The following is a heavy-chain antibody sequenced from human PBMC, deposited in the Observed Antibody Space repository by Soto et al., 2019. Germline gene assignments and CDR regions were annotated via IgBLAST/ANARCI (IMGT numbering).Heavy chain of an antibody. Sequence: GGSLRLSCAASGFTFSNAWMNWVRQAPGKGLEWVGRIKSKIDGGTRDYAAPVRGRFTISRDDSKNTLHLQMNSLKIEDTGVYYCIGGGYDVRSGYYYFDYWGQGIVVTVSS. CDR2: IKSKIDGGTR. V-gene: IGHV3-15*07. J-gene: IGHJ4*02. CDR1: GFTFSNAW. D-gene: IGHD3-3*01. CDR3: IGGGYDVRSGYYYFDY.